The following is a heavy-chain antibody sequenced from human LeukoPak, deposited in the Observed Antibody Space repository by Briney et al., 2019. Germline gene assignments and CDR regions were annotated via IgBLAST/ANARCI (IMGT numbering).Heavy chain of an antibody. CDR2: ISGSGSNT. CDR1: GFTFSSYA. Sequence: GGSLRLSCAASGFTFSSYAITWVRQAPGKGLEWVSVISGSGSNTYYADSVKGRFTISRDDSRNTLYLQINSLRAEDTAVYYCAKHRAHYYAMDVWGQGTTVTVSS. J-gene: IGHJ6*02. CDR3: AKHRAHYYAMDV. V-gene: IGHV3-23*01.